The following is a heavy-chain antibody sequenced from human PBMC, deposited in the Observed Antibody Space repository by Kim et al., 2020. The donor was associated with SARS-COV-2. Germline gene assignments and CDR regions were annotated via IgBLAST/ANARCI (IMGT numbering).Heavy chain of an antibody. D-gene: IGHD5-12*01. CDR3: ARENSGWYFDY. Sequence: KDYAVSVKSRITINPDTSKNQFSLQLNSVTPEDTAVYYCARENSGWYFDYWGQGTLVTVSS. J-gene: IGHJ4*02. CDR2: K. V-gene: IGHV6-1*01.